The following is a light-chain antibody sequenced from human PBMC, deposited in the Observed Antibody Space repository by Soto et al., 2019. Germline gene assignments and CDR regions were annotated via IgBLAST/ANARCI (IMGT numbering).Light chain of an antibody. J-gene: IGKJ5*01. V-gene: IGKV3-11*01. Sequence: EIVLTQSPDTLSLSPGDRATLSYWASHSVTTHLAWFQQRPGQTPRLLIYDASTRAPGIPARFSGSGSGTDFTLTISSLEPEDFAVYYCQQRSNWLITFGQGTRLEI. CDR3: QQRSNWLIT. CDR1: HSVTTH. CDR2: DAS.